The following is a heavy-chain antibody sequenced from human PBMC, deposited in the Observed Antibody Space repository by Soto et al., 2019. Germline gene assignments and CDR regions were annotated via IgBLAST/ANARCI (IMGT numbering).Heavy chain of an antibody. J-gene: IGHJ4*02. CDR2: IYHSGST. CDR3: ARSNVPYYFDSSGYHRAPFDY. Sequence: SETLSLTCAVSGGSISSSNWWSWVRQPPGKGLEWIGEIYHSGSTNYNPSLKSRVTISVDTSENQFSLKLSSVTAADTAVYYCARSNVPYYFDSSGYHRAPFDYWGQGTLVTVSS. D-gene: IGHD3-22*01. V-gene: IGHV4-4*02. CDR1: GGSISSSNW.